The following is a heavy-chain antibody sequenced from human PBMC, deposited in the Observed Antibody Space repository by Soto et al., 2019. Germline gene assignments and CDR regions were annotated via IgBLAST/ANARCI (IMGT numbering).Heavy chain of an antibody. V-gene: IGHV1-8*01. CDR3: ARTYDSSGYPDY. J-gene: IGHJ4*02. CDR2: MNPNSGNT. D-gene: IGHD3-22*01. CDR1: GYTFTRYD. Sequence: ASVKVSCTASGYTFTRYDINCVRQATGQGLEWMGWMNPNSGNTGYAQKFQGRVTMTRNTSISTAYMELSSLRSEDTAVYYCARTYDSSGYPDYWGQGTLVTVSS.